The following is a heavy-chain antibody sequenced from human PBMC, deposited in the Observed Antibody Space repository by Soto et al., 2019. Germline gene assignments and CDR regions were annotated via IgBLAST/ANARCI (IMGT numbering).Heavy chain of an antibody. CDR1: GFTFSSYA. CDR3: AKVADYYGSGSYPGDYYFDY. V-gene: IGHV3-23*01. J-gene: IGHJ4*02. CDR2: ISGSGGST. Sequence: GGSLRLSCAASGFTFSSYAMSWVRQAPGKGLEWVSAISGSGGSTYYADSVKGRFTISRDNSKNTLYLQINSLRAEDTAVYYCAKVADYYGSGSYPGDYYFDYWGQGTLVTVSS. D-gene: IGHD3-10*01.